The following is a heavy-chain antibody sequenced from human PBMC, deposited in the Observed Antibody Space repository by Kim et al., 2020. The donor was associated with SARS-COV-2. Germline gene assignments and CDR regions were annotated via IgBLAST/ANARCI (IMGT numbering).Heavy chain of an antibody. Sequence: SETLSLTCAVYGGSFSGYYWSWIRQPPGKGLEWIGEINHSGSTNYNPSLKSRVTISVDTSKNQFSLKLSSVTAADTAVYYCARRKGDDYVWGSYYYYGMDVWGQGTTVTVSS. CDR2: INHSGST. J-gene: IGHJ6*02. CDR3: ARRKGDDYVWGSYYYYGMDV. V-gene: IGHV4-34*01. D-gene: IGHD3-16*01. CDR1: GGSFSGYY.